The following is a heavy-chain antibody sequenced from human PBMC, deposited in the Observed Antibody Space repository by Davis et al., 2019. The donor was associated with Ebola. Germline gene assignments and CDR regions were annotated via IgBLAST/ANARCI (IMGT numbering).Heavy chain of an antibody. J-gene: IGHJ5*02. Sequence: ASVKVSCKASGYNFNGYYMHWVRQAPGQGLEWMGRINPNSGGTNYAQKFLGRVTMTTDTSITTAYMELRSLTSDDTAVYYCARVGSWVGGGDSSVPWGQGTLVTVSS. CDR2: INPNSGGT. D-gene: IGHD3-10*01. V-gene: IGHV1-2*06. CDR1: GYNFNGYY. CDR3: ARVGSWVGGGDSSVP.